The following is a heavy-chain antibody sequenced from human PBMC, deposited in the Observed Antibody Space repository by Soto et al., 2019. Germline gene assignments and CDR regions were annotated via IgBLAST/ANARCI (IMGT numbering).Heavy chain of an antibody. CDR1: GFTLGSHR. CDR2: IDTDGGGT. CDR3: ATVFDL. J-gene: IGHJ5*02. Sequence: DVQLVESGGGLVQPGGSLRVSCAASGFTLGSHRIHWVRQPSGKGLEWVSRIDTDGGGTSYADFVKGRFTIYTDNAKNTVYLQMNGLRAKDTAVYYCATVFDLWGQGTLVTVSS. V-gene: IGHV3-74*01.